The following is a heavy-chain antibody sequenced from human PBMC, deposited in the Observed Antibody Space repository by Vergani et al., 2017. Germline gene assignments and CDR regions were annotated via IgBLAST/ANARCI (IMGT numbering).Heavy chain of an antibody. D-gene: IGHD2-2*01. J-gene: IGHJ6*03. CDR2: IWYDVSNK. CDR3: ARGAGYCSSTSCPPTLRNYYYYMDV. Sequence: QVQLVESGGGVVQPGRSLRLSCAASGFTFSTYGLHWVRAAPVKGLELVAVIWYDVSNKYYADSVTGRFTVSRDNSKTTLYLQMHGLRAEDTAVYYCARGAGYCSSTSCPPTLRNYYYYMDVWGKGTTVTVAS. V-gene: IGHV3-33*01. CDR1: GFTFSTYG.